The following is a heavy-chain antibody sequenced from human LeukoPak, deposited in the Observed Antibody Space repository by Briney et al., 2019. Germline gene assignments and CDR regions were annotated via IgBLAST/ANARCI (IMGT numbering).Heavy chain of an antibody. CDR3: ARALMTLVRGVPRTTWFHP. J-gene: IGHJ5*02. Sequence: SETLSLTCAVFGGSFSGYYWTWVRQAPGKGLEWIGEINESGTTNYNASLNNRVTISVDTSKNQFSLKLTSLAAADTAVFYCARALMTLVRGVPRTTWFHPWGQGTLVTVSS. CDR1: GGSFSGYY. V-gene: IGHV4-34*01. D-gene: IGHD3-10*01. CDR2: INESGTT.